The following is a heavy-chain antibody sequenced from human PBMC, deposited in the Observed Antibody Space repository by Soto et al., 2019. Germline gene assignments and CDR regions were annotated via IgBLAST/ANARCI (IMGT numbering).Heavy chain of an antibody. CDR3: VRGGRYNSGVSCSWYDY. CDR1: GGSISGNY. D-gene: IGHD6-19*01. V-gene: IGHV4-59*01. CDR2: IHYSGTT. Sequence: QVQLQESGPGLVKPSETLSLTCSVSGGSISGNYWSWIRQPPGKALEWIGYIHYSGTTNYNPSLKSLATISEDTSSNRFSLPVSSVITADTAIYYCVRGGRYNSGVSCSWYDYWDQGSMVTVSS. J-gene: IGHJ4*02.